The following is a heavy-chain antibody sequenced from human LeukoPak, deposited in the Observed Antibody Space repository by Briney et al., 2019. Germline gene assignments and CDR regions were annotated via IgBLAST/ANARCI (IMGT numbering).Heavy chain of an antibody. D-gene: IGHD5-18*01. CDR3: ARRRGYSYNGAFDV. J-gene: IGHJ3*01. CDR2: INPDSGGT. Sequence: GASVKVSCKTSGYTFTGYYMHWVRQAPGQGLEWMGWINPDSGGTNYAQKFQGRVTMTRDTSISTAYMELSRLRSDDTAVYYCARRRGYSYNGAFDVWGQGTMVTVPS. CDR1: GYTFTGYY. V-gene: IGHV1-2*02.